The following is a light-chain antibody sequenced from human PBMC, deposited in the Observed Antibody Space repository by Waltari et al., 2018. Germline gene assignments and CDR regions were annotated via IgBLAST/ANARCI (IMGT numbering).Light chain of an antibody. CDR2: GAS. J-gene: IGKJ1*01. V-gene: IGKV3-15*01. Sequence: EIVMTQSPATLSMSPGERATLSCRASQSVGNRLAWYQQKPGQSPRLLIYGASTRATGIPARFSGSGSGTEFTLTISSLQSEDFALYYCQQFYSRPWTFGQGTKVQV. CDR1: QSVGNR. CDR3: QQFYSRPWT.